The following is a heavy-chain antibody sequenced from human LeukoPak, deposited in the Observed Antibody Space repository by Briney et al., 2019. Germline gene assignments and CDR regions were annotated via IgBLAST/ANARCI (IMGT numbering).Heavy chain of an antibody. CDR3: ARDLPHYGSGSSSGYYYYYMDV. CDR1: GDSVSSNSAA. J-gene: IGHJ6*03. D-gene: IGHD3-10*01. V-gene: IGHV6-1*01. Sequence: SQTLSLTCAISGDSVSSNSAAWNWIRQSPSRGLEWLGRTYYRSKWYNDYAVSVNSRITINPDTSKNQFSLQLTSVTPEDTAVYYCARDLPHYGSGSSSGYYYYYMDVWGKGTTVTISS. CDR2: TYYRSKWYN.